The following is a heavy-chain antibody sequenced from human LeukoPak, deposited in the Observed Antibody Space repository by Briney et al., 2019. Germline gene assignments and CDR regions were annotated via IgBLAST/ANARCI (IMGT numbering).Heavy chain of an antibody. CDR3: APYRLSIIDY. CDR2: ITNSGGST. D-gene: IGHD5-12*01. J-gene: IGHJ4*02. CDR1: GFTFSSYD. Sequence: GGSLRLSCAASGFTFSSYDMSWVRQAPGKGLEWVSSITNSGGSTYYVDSVKGRFTISRDNSKNVLYLQMNSLRAEDTAVYYCAPYRLSIIDYWGQGTLVTVSS. V-gene: IGHV3-23*01.